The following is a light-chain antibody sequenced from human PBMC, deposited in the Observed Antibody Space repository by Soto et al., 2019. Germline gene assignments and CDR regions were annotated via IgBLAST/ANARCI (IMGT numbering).Light chain of an antibody. CDR3: CSYVGATTCV. CDR2: EGI. Sequence: QSALTQPASVSGSPGQSITISCTGTSSTVGGFNVVSWYQQHPGKAPKLIIYEGIKRPSGVSNRFSGSNSGNTASLTISGLQAEDEADYYCCSYVGATTCVFGNGTKVTVL. J-gene: IGLJ1*01. CDR1: SSTVGGFNV. V-gene: IGLV2-23*01.